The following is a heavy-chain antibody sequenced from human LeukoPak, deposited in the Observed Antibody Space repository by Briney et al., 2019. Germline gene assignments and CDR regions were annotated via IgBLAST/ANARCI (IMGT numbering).Heavy chain of an antibody. CDR2: IYYSGST. CDR3: ARKPYYYYMDV. CDR1: GGSISSYY. Sequence: SETLSLTCTVSGGSISSYYWSWIRQPPGKGLEWIGFIYYSGSTNYKPSLKSRVTISVDTSKNQFSLKLSSVTAADTAVYYCARKPYYYYMDVWGKGTTVTVSS. J-gene: IGHJ6*03. V-gene: IGHV4-59*12.